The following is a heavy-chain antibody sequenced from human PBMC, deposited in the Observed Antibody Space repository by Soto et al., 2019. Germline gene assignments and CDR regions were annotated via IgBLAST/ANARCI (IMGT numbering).Heavy chain of an antibody. CDR3: ARECVDTVPSLTIPFDY. Sequence: PGGSLRLSCATSGFTFSSCDMNWVRQAPGKGLELVSFISSSYSYMYYADSVNGRFTISRDNSKKSLYLQMNSLTAVDTAVYYCARECVDTVPSLTIPFDYWGQGALVTVSS. V-gene: IGHV3-21*01. CDR1: GFTFSSCD. D-gene: IGHD5-18*01. CDR2: ISSSYSYM. J-gene: IGHJ4*02.